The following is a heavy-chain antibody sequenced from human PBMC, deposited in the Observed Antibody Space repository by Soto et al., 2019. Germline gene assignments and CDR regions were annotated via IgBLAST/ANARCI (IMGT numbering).Heavy chain of an antibody. CDR1: GYTFTSYG. J-gene: IGHJ4*02. Sequence: ASVKVSCKASGYTFTSYGISWVRQAPGQGLEWMEWISAYNGNTNYAQRLQGRVTMTTDTSTSTAYMELRSLRSDDTAVYYCARDPPKPVVPAAMYYWGQGTLVTVSS. CDR3: ARDPPKPVVPAAMYY. V-gene: IGHV1-18*01. CDR2: ISAYNGNT. D-gene: IGHD2-2*01.